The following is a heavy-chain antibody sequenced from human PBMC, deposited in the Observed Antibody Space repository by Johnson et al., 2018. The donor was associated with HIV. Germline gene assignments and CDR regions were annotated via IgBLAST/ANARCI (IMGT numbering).Heavy chain of an antibody. Sequence: VQLMESGGGLVQPGGSLRLSCAASGFTVSGSWVHWVRQAPGKGLVWVSRINGDGSSTTYADSVKGRFTISRDNSKNTLYLQMNSLRAEDTAVYYCAKGTSRGWADAFDVWGQGTMVTVSS. D-gene: IGHD6-19*01. J-gene: IGHJ3*01. V-gene: IGHV3-74*02. CDR1: GFTVSGSW. CDR2: INGDGSST. CDR3: AKGTSRGWADAFDV.